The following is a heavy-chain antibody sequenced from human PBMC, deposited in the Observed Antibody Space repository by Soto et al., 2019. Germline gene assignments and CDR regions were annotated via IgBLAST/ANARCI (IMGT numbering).Heavy chain of an antibody. CDR2: IFYSGST. D-gene: IGHD3-22*01. CDR3: ARLAYYDSSGYPYYFDY. CDR1: GDSISSSNYF. V-gene: IGHV4-39*07. Sequence: SETLSLTCTVSGDSISSSNYFWGWIRQPPGKGLEWIGTIFYSGSTYYNPSLKSRVTISVDKSKNQFSLKLSSVTAADTAVYYCARLAYYDSSGYPYYFDYWGQGTLVTVSS. J-gene: IGHJ4*02.